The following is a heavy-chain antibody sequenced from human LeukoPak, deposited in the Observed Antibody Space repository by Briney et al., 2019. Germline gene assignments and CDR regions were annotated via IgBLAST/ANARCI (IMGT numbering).Heavy chain of an antibody. CDR1: GGSISSGGYY. CDR2: VYYSGST. J-gene: IGHJ2*01. Sequence: SQTLSLTCTVSGGSISSGGYYWSWIRQHPGKGLEWIGYVYYSGSTYYNPSLKSRVTISVDTSKNQFSLKLSSVTAADTAVYYCARELRRYFDLWGRGTLVTVSS. CDR3: ARELRRYFDL. V-gene: IGHV4-31*03.